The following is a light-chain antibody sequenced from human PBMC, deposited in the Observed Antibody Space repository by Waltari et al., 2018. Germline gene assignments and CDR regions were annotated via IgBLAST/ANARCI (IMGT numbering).Light chain of an antibody. CDR3: SSFAGSSQML. CDR2: EVS. CDR1: SSDVGGFDY. Sequence: QSALIQPPSASGSPGQSVTISCTGTSSDVGGFDYVYWYQQHPGKVPRRMIYEVSKRPSVFPARFAGSRSGKTASLTVSWLQIEDEADYYCSSFAGSSQMLFGGGTKLTVL. V-gene: IGLV2-8*01. J-gene: IGLJ2*01.